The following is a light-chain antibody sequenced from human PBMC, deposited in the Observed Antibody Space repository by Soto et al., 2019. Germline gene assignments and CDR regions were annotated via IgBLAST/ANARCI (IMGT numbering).Light chain of an antibody. CDR1: QSISSY. J-gene: IGKJ3*01. CDR2: AAS. Sequence: DIQMTQSPSYLSASVGDRVTITCRASQSISSYLNWYQQKPGKAPKLLIYAASSLQSGVPSRFSGSGSGTDFTLTISSLQPEDFATYYCQQSYSTPFTFGRGTKVDIK. V-gene: IGKV1-39*01. CDR3: QQSYSTPFT.